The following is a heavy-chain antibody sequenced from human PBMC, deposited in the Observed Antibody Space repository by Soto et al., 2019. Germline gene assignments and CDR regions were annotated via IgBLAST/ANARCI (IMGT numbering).Heavy chain of an antibody. J-gene: IGHJ5*01. CDR1: GGPFSGHS. CDR3: STRAYDTNGYYRFDP. V-gene: IGHV4-34*01. Sequence: SETLSLTCAVYGGPFSGHSWTWIRQSPGKGLEWIGDINHSGRVNYSPSLKSRVTISLDTSKNQFSLTLSAVTAADTAMYYCSTRAYDTNGYYRFDPWGQGTLVTVSS. D-gene: IGHD3-22*01. CDR2: INHSGRV.